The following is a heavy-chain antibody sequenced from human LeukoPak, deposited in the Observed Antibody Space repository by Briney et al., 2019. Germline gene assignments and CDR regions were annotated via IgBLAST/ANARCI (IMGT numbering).Heavy chain of an antibody. Sequence: GSLRLSCVASGFNFSIFSIHWVRQAPGKGLEWVSSISSRSTHKYYTDSVKGRFTISRDNAKNSLYLQMNSLTVEDTAIFYCARMGDYGGDAYGTWGQGTMLTVSS. CDR2: ISSRSTHK. D-gene: IGHD4-17*01. CDR1: GFNFSIFS. J-gene: IGHJ3*02. CDR3: ARMGDYGGDAYGT. V-gene: IGHV3-21*06.